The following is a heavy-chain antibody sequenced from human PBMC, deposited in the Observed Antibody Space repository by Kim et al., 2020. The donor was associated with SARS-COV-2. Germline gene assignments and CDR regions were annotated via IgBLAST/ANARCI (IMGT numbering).Heavy chain of an antibody. Sequence: ASVKVSCKASGYTFTSYDINWVRQATGQGLEWMGWMNPNSGNTGYAQKFQGRVTMTRNTSISTAYMELSSLRSEDTAVYYCASSDTAMVQQTHYYYYGMDVWGQGTTVTVSS. D-gene: IGHD5-18*01. CDR1: GYTFTSYD. V-gene: IGHV1-8*01. CDR2: MNPNSGNT. J-gene: IGHJ6*02. CDR3: ASSDTAMVQQTHYYYYGMDV.